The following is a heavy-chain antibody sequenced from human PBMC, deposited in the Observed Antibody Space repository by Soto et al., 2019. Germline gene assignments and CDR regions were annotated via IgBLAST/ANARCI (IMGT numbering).Heavy chain of an antibody. CDR2: ISSSSSTI. CDR1: GFTFSSYD. CDR3: ARVWKVGDEFDY. V-gene: IGHV3-48*01. Sequence: GGSLRLSCAPSGFTFSSYDMNWVRQAPGKGLEWVSYISSSSSTIYYADSVKGRFTISRDNARNSLFLQMNSLRAEDTAVYYCARVWKVGDEFDYWGQGTLVTVSS. J-gene: IGHJ4*02. D-gene: IGHD2-21*02.